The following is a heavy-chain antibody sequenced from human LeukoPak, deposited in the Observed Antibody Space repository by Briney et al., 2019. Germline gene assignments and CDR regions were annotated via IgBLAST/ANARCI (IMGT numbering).Heavy chain of an antibody. V-gene: IGHV3-23*01. Sequence: GGSLSLSCAASVFTFSSYDMSWVREATGEGREWVSATSGSGGSTYYADSVKGRFTISRDNSKNTLYLQMNSLRAEDTAVYYCARPIDHWGQGTLVTVPS. CDR1: VFTFSSYD. J-gene: IGHJ4*02. CDR2: TSGSGGST. CDR3: ARPIDH.